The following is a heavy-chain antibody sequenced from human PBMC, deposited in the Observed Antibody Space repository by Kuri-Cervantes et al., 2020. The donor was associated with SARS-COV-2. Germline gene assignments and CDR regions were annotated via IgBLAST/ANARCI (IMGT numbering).Heavy chain of an antibody. CDR1: GGSISSGDYY. J-gene: IGHJ4*02. Sequence: SETLSLTCSVSGGSISSGDYYWSWIRQPPGKGLEWIGYISFSGDTYSSPPLKSRLTISVDTSKNQFSLKLSSVTAADTAVYYCAHIVPKTMEFDYWGQGTLVTVSS. CDR2: ISFSGDT. D-gene: IGHD3-10*01. V-gene: IGHV4-30-4*02. CDR3: AHIVPKTMEFDY.